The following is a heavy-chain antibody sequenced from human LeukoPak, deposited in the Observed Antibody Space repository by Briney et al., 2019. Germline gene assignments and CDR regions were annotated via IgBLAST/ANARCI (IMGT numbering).Heavy chain of an antibody. J-gene: IGHJ4*02. CDR2: ITGSGGNT. CDR1: GFIFSSYS. V-gene: IGHV3-23*01. D-gene: IGHD2-2*02. CDR3: ARDLRGCSSTSCYISAGDY. Sequence: GGSLRLSCAASGFIFSSYSMSWVRQAPGKGLGWVSVITGSGGNTYYADSVKGRFTISRDNSKNTLYLQMNSLRAEDTAVYYCARDLRGCSSTSCYISAGDYWGQGTLVTVSS.